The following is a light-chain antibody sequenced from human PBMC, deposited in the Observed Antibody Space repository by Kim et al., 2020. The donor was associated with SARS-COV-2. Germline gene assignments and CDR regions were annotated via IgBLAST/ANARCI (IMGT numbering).Light chain of an antibody. CDR2: DAS. CDR3: QQRYNWPLT. V-gene: IGKV3-11*01. CDR1: QSVSNT. Sequence: LSPGERATLSGRASQSVSNTLAWYQQKPGQAPRLLIYDASNRATGIPARFSGSGSGTDFTRTISSLEPEDFAVYYCQQRYNWPLTFGGGTKVDIK. J-gene: IGKJ4*01.